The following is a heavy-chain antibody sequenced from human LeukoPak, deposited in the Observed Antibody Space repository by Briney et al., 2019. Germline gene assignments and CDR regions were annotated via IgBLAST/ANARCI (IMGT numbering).Heavy chain of an antibody. CDR2: IYYSGST. CDR3: ARHSAPHYDFWSGWS. V-gene: IGHV4-59*08. J-gene: IGHJ4*02. D-gene: IGHD3-3*01. CDR1: GGSISSYY. Sequence: SETLSLTCTVSGGSISSYYWSWIRQPPGKGLEWMGYIYYSGSTNYNPSLKSRVTISVDTSKNQFSLKLSSVTAADTAVYYCARHSAPHYDFWSGWSWGQGTLATVSS.